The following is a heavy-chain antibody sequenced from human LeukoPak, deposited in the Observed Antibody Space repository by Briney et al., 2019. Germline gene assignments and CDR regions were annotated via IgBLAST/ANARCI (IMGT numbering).Heavy chain of an antibody. V-gene: IGHV3-9*01. CDR3: GRRGMPANWGAFDI. J-gene: IGHJ3*02. Sequence: GGSLRLSCAASGFTLIDHAMHWVRQTPEKGLEWVSGIGWNSGRIDYGDSVKGRFTVSRDNAKNSLYLQMNSLRAEDTALYYCGRRGMPANWGAFDIWGQGTMVTVSS. D-gene: IGHD3-16*01. CDR2: IGWNSGRI. CDR1: GFTLIDHA.